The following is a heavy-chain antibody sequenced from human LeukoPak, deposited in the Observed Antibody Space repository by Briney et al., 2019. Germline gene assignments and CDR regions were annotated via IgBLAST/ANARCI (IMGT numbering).Heavy chain of an antibody. D-gene: IGHD3-22*01. J-gene: IGHJ6*01. V-gene: IGHV1-18*01. CDR2: ISAYNGNT. CDR3: VRGLRGRYYYDSSGSYGMDV. Sequence: GASVKVSCMASGYTLTSYGISCVRQAPGQGLEWVGWISAYNGNTNYAQKLQGRVTITPDTPTRTAYMELRSLRSDEPAVYFFVRGLRGRYYYDSSGSYGMDVCGQGTTVT. CDR1: GYTLTSYG.